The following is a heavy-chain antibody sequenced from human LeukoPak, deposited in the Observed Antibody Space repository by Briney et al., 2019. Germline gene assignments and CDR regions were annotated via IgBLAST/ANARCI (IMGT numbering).Heavy chain of an antibody. CDR3: AKALFSQPSWFAP. D-gene: IGHD1-1*01. CDR1: GFTFSSYT. Sequence: PGGSLRLSCAASGFTFSSYTMSWVRQAPGKGLEWVSAITGSGGSTFYTDSVKGRFTISRDNSKNTLYLKMNSLTAEDTAVYYFAKALFSQPSWFAPGGQGTRVTVS. J-gene: IGHJ5*02. V-gene: IGHV3-23*01. CDR2: ITGSGGST.